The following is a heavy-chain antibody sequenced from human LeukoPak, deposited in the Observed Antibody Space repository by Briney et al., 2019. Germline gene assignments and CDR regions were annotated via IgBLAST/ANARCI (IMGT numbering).Heavy chain of an antibody. CDR1: GGSISSGSYY. V-gene: IGHV4-31*03. J-gene: IGHJ1*01. CDR2: IYSSGSA. CDR3: ARSDSSGYYYVGYFQH. D-gene: IGHD3-22*01. Sequence: SETLSLTCTVSGGSISSGSYYWTWIRQHPGKGLEWIGYIYSSGSAYYNPSLKSRVTISIDTSKNQFSLMLSSVTAADTAVYYCARSDSSGYYYVGYFQHWGQGTLVTVSS.